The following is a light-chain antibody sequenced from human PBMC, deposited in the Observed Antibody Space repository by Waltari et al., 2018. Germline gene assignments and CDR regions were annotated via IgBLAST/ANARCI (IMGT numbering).Light chain of an antibody. Sequence: DIQMTQSPSTLSAFVGERVTITCRAMQRINRGVAWYQQKPGQVPKFLIYRGSTLQTGVPSRFSGSGSGTEFNLTISSLQPDDSATYHCQQYDTYPLTFGGGTKVEIK. J-gene: IGKJ4*01. CDR3: QQYDTYPLT. V-gene: IGKV1-5*03. CDR2: RGS. CDR1: QRINRG.